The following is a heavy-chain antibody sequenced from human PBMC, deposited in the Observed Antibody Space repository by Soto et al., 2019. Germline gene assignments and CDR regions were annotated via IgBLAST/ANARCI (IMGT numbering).Heavy chain of an antibody. J-gene: IGHJ4*02. CDR1: GYTFTSYG. CDR3: AKAPQNSAELCYFDY. Sequence: ASVKVSCKASGYTFTSYGISWVRQAPGQGLEWMGWISAYNGNTNYAQKLQGRVTMTTDTSTSTAYMELRSLRSDDTAVYYCAKAPQNSAELCYFDYWGQGTLVTVS. D-gene: IGHD1-26*01. CDR2: ISAYNGNT. V-gene: IGHV1-18*01.